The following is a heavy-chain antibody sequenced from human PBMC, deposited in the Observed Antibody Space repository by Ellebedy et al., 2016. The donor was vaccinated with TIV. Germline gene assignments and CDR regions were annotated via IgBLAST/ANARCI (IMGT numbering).Heavy chain of an antibody. Sequence: GESLKISCTASGFTFSYYWMHWVRQAPGKGLEWVSRIDSDGHTTRYADLVEGRFTISRDNAKNTLYLQMNSLRAEDTAVYYCARAGSGGWEAYFDLWGRGTLVTVSS. CDR3: ARAGSGGWEAYFDL. J-gene: IGHJ2*01. V-gene: IGHV3-74*01. CDR1: GFTFSYYW. D-gene: IGHD6-19*01. CDR2: IDSDGHTT.